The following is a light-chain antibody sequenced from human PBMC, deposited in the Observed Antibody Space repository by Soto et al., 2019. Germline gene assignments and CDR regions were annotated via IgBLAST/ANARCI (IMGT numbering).Light chain of an antibody. CDR3: QQYGSSPPVT. V-gene: IGKV3-20*01. CDR2: CAS. CDR1: QSVSSSD. Sequence: EIVLTQSPGTLSLSPGKRATLSCRASQSVSSSDLAWYQHKPGQAPRLLIYCASGRATGIPDRFSGSGSATDFTLTISRQEPEDLSVYYCQQYGSSPPVTFGQGTRLDIQ. J-gene: IGKJ5*01.